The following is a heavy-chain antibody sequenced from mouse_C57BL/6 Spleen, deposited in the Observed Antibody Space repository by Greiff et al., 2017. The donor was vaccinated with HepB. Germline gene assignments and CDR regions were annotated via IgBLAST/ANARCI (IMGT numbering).Heavy chain of an antibody. D-gene: IGHD2-4*01. V-gene: IGHV1-81*01. CDR3: AREGDYEYDGGYWYFDV. J-gene: IGHJ1*03. Sequence: VQLQQSGAELARPGASVKLSCKASGYTFTSYGISWVKQRTGQGLEWIGEIYPRSGNTYYNEKLKGKATLTADKSSSTAYMELRSLTSEDSAVYFCAREGDYEYDGGYWYFDVWGTGTTVTVSS. CDR2: IYPRSGNT. CDR1: GYTFTSYG.